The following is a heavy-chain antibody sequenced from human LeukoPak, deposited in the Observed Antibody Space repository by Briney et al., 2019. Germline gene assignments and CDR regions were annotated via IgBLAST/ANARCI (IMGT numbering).Heavy chain of an antibody. CDR2: INSDGSSP. V-gene: IGHV3-74*01. Sequence: PGGSLRLSCAASGFTLSTYWMQWVRQARGKGGVWVSRINSDGSSPTYAASVKGRFTISRDNAKNTLYLQMNSLRAEDTAVYYCAREESTMPDALDIWGQGTMVTVSS. CDR3: AREESTMPDALDI. D-gene: IGHD3-3*01. J-gene: IGHJ3*02. CDR1: GFTLSTYW.